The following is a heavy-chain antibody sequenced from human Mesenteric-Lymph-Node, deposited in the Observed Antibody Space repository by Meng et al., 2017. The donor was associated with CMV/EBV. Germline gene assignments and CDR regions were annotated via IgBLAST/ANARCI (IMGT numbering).Heavy chain of an antibody. V-gene: IGHV5-51*01. CDR1: GYSFTNFW. D-gene: IGHD7-27*01. Sequence: GESLKISCTGSGYSFTNFWIAWVRQSPGKGLEWMGIIYPGNSDTRYSPSFQGQVSISADKSINTAYLQRSSLKASDTAMYYCAKQLTGAIDFWGQGTLVTVSS. CDR2: IYPGNSDT. CDR3: AKQLTGAIDF. J-gene: IGHJ4*02.